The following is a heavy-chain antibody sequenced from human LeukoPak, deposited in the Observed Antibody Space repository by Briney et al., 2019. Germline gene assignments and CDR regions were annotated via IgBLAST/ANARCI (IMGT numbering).Heavy chain of an antibody. CDR2: IYYSGST. CDR1: GGSISSYY. Sequence: SETLSLTCTVSGGSISSYYWSWIRQPPGKGLEWIGYIYYSGSTNYNPSLKSRVTISVDTSKNQFSLKLSSVTAADTAVYYCARGPPGLMVHAKIFDYWGQGTLVTVSS. J-gene: IGHJ4*02. CDR3: ARGPPGLMVHAKIFDY. V-gene: IGHV4-59*01. D-gene: IGHD2-8*01.